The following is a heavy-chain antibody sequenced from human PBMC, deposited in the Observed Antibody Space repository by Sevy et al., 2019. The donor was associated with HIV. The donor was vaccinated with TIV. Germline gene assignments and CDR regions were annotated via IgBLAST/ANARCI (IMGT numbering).Heavy chain of an antibody. Sequence: SETLSLTCTVSGGSISSNYWSWILQPPGKGLEWIGYIYYSGSTNYNPSLKSRVTISVDTSKNQFSLKLSSVTAPDTAVYYCARDRIAVAGTRSPGMDVWGQGTTVTVSS. V-gene: IGHV4-59*01. CDR2: IYYSGST. D-gene: IGHD6-13*01. CDR3: ARDRIAVAGTRSPGMDV. J-gene: IGHJ6*02. CDR1: GGSISSNY.